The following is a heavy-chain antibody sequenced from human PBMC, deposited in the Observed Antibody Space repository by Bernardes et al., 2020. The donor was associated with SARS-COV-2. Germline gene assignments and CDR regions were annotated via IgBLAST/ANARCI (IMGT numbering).Heavy chain of an antibody. V-gene: IGHV3-53*01. Sequence: GGSLRLSCVASGLTVSISQMSWVRQAPGKGLEWVSVIYTDSSEFYADSVKGRFTISRDNSKNTLYLQMNSLRAEDTAVYFCVREKVQSEPPTRYDYWGQGTLVTVSS. J-gene: IGHJ4*02. D-gene: IGHD1-26*01. CDR2: IYTDSSE. CDR3: VREKVQSEPPTRYDY. CDR1: GLTVSISQ.